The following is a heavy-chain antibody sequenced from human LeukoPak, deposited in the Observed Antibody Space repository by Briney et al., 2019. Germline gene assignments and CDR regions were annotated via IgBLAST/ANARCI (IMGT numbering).Heavy chain of an antibody. CDR3: ASGAYCSSTSCQRY. D-gene: IGHD2-2*01. CDR2: INPNSGGT. Sequence: ASVKVSCKASGYTFTGYHMHWVRQAPGQGLEWMGWINPNSGGTNYAQKFQGRVTMTRDTSISTAYMELSRLRSDDTAVYYCASGAYCSSTSCQRYWGQGTLVTVSS. V-gene: IGHV1-2*02. J-gene: IGHJ4*02. CDR1: GYTFTGYH.